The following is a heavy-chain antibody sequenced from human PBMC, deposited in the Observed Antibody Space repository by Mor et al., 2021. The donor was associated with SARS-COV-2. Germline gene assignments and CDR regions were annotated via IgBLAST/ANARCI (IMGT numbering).Heavy chain of an antibody. V-gene: IGHV4-34*01. J-gene: IGHJ5*02. D-gene: IGHD3-3*01. CDR3: ARGGLRITIFGVAKGDWFDP. Sequence: NYNPSLKSRVTISVDTSKNQFSLKLSSVTAADTAVYYCARGGLRITIFGVAKGDWFDPWGQGTLVT.